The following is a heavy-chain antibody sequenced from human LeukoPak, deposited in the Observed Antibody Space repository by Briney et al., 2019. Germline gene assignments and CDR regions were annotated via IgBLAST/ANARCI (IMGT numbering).Heavy chain of an antibody. CDR2: INHSGST. V-gene: IGHV4-34*01. CDR3: AREYSSSWYPGAFDY. D-gene: IGHD6-13*01. Sequence: PSETLSLTCAVYGGSFSGYYWSWIRQPPGKGLEWIGEINHSGSTNYNPSLKSRVTISVDTSKNQFSLKLSSVTAADTAVYYCAREYSSSWYPGAFDYWGQGTLVTVSS. CDR1: GGSFSGYY. J-gene: IGHJ4*02.